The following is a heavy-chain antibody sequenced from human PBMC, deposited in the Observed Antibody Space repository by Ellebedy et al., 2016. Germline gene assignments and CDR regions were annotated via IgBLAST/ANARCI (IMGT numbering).Heavy chain of an antibody. D-gene: IGHD2-15*01. CDR3: AREGSGGSHSGY. CDR2: IWYDGSNK. CDR1: GFTFSSYG. V-gene: IGHV3-33*01. Sequence: GGSLRLSCAASGFTFSSYGMHWVRQAPGKGLEWVAVIWYDGSNKYYADSVKGRFTISRDNSKNTLYLQMNSLRAEDTAVYYCAREGSGGSHSGYWGQGTLVTVSS. J-gene: IGHJ4*02.